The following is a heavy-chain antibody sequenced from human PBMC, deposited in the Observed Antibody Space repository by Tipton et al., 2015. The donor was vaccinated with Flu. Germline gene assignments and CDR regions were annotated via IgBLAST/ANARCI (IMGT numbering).Heavy chain of an antibody. V-gene: IGHV4-34*01. CDR3: ARSVVGSGSQYPVGYYYYGMDV. CDR2: IDHSGTT. CDR1: GGSFSGYY. D-gene: IGHD3-10*01. J-gene: IGHJ6*02. Sequence: TLSLTCVVHGGSFSGYYWSWIRRSPGKGLEWIGEIDHSGTTNYSPSLKSRVTISPDTSKIQFSLNMGSVTAADTAVYYCARSVVGSGSQYPVGYYYYGMDVWGQGTTVTVSS.